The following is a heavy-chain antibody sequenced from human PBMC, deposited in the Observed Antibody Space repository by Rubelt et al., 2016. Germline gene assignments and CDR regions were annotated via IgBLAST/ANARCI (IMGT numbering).Heavy chain of an antibody. CDR1: GVSISPYY. CDR3: ARSVIIVPTGSFDV. Sequence: QVQLQESGPGLVKPSETLSLTCAVSGVSISPYYWSWIRQPPGKGLEWIGYIYYSGRTDYNPSLKSRVTISVDTSKNQFTLKLTSGTAADTAVYYCARSVIIVPTGSFDVWGQGNMLTVSS. V-gene: IGHV4-59*12. CDR2: IYYSGRT. D-gene: IGHD2/OR15-2a*01. J-gene: IGHJ3*01.